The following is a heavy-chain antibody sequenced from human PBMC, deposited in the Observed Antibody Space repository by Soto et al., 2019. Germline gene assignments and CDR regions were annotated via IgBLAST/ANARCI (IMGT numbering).Heavy chain of an antibody. Sequence: GGSLRLSCAASGFTFSSYWMSWVRQAPGKGLEWVANIKQDGSEKYYVDSVKGRFTISRDNAKNSLYLQMNSLRAEDTAVYYCARSGYYLYYYGMDVWGQGTTVTVSS. J-gene: IGHJ6*02. CDR2: IKQDGSEK. D-gene: IGHD3-3*01. CDR3: ARSGYYLYYYGMDV. CDR1: GFTFSSYW. V-gene: IGHV3-7*03.